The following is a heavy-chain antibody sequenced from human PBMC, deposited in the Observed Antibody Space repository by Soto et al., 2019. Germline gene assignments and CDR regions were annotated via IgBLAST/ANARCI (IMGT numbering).Heavy chain of an antibody. CDR3: ARAAPRDSKSKVTTHYFDY. J-gene: IGHJ4*02. Sequence: RASVKVSCKASGYTFTSYAMHWVRQAPGQRLEWMGWTNAGNGNTKYSQKFQGRVTITRDTSASTAYMELSSLRSEDTAVYYCARAAPRDSKSKVTTHYFDYWGQGTLVTVSS. CDR2: TNAGNGNT. CDR1: GYTFTSYA. V-gene: IGHV1-3*01. D-gene: IGHD4-17*01.